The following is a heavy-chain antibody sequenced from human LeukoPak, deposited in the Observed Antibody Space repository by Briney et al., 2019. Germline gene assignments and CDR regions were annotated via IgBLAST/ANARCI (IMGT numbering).Heavy chain of an antibody. CDR1: GFTFSSYA. D-gene: IGHD4-11*01. CDR3: ARTTVTYGYYYYYYMDV. V-gene: IGHV3-21*01. J-gene: IGHJ6*03. Sequence: GGSLRLSCAASGFTFSSYAMSWVRQAPGKGLEWVSSISSSSSYIYYADSVKGRFTFSRDNAKNSLYLQMNSLRAEDTAVYYCARTTVTYGYYYYYYMDVWGKGTTVTVSS. CDR2: ISSSSSYI.